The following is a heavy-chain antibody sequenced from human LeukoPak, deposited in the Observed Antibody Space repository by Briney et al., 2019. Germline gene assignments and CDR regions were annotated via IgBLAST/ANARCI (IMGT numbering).Heavy chain of an antibody. V-gene: IGHV4-34*01. D-gene: IGHD2-2*01. CDR1: GGSFSGYY. CDR3: ARHGEKYQLY. Sequence: PSETLSLTCAVYGGSFSGYYWSWIRQPPGNGLEWIGETSHRGTTSYSPSLKSRVTISVDTSRNQSSLKLSSVTAADTAVYYCARHGEKYQLYWGQGTLVTVSS. J-gene: IGHJ4*02. CDR2: TSHRGTT.